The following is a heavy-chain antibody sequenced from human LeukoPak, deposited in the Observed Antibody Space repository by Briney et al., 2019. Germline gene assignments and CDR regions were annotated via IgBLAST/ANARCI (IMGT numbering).Heavy chain of an antibody. V-gene: IGHV4-59*01. J-gene: IGHJ5*02. CDR3: TRGMSYDILPFDP. D-gene: IGHD3-9*01. CDR1: GGSISSYY. CDR2: IYYSGST. Sequence: ASETLSLTXTVSGGSISSYYWSWIRQPPGKGMEWIGYIYYSGSTNYNPSLKSRVIISVDMSKNQFFLKLNSVTAADTAVYYCTRGMSYDILPFDPWGQGTLVTVSS.